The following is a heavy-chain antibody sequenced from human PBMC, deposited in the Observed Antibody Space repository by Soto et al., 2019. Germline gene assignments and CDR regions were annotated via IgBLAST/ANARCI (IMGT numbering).Heavy chain of an antibody. D-gene: IGHD6-13*01. J-gene: IGHJ4*02. CDR3: ARPSRSSSWLFPFDY. V-gene: IGHV4-39*01. Sequence: SETLSLTCTVSGGSISSSSYYWGWIRQPPGKGLEWIGSIYYSGSTYYNPSLKSRVTISVDTSKNQFSRKLGSVTAADTAVYYCARPSRSSSWLFPFDYWGQGTLVTVSS. CDR2: IYYSGST. CDR1: GGSISSSSYY.